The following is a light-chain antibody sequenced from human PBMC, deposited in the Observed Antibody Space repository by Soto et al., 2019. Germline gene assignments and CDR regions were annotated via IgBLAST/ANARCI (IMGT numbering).Light chain of an antibody. Sequence: EIVLTQSPATLSLSPGERATLSCRASESVSSYLAWFQQRPGQAPRLLIYDASIRATGIPARFSGSGSGTDFTLTISSLEPEDFAVYYCQQRSNWPAITFGQGTRREIK. J-gene: IGKJ5*01. CDR2: DAS. CDR3: QQRSNWPAIT. CDR1: ESVSSY. V-gene: IGKV3-11*01.